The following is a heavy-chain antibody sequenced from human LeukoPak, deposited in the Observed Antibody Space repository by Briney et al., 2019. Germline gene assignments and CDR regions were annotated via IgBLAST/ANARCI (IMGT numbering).Heavy chain of an antibody. CDR2: IYFSGST. V-gene: IGHV4-39*07. D-gene: IGHD3-3*01. CDR1: GGSIRTTSYY. J-gene: IGHJ4*02. Sequence: SETLPLTCTVSGGSIRTTSYYWGWIRQAPGREPEWIGTIYFSGSTYYNPSPESRVTISVDTSNNQFSLKLNSVTAADTAVYYCARGGTFWDSWGQGTLVTVSS. CDR3: ARGGTFWDS.